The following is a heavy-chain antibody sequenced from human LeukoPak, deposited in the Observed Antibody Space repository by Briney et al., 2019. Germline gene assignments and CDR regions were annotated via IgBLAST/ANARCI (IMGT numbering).Heavy chain of an antibody. J-gene: IGHJ4*02. CDR1: GFTFSSYA. V-gene: IGHV3-23*01. D-gene: IGHD6-25*01. CDR2: ISGSGGSK. CDR3: ANHLVADYPPLYY. Sequence: PGGSLRLSCAASGFTFSSYAMSWVRQAPGKGLEWVSAISGSGGSKYYADSVKGRFTISRDNSKNTLYLQMNSLRAEDTAVYYCANHLVADYPPLYYWGQGTLVTVSS.